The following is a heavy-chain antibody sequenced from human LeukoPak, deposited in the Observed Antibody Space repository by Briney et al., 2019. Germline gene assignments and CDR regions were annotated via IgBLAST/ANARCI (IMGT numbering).Heavy chain of an antibody. V-gene: IGHV3-33*06. Sequence: PGGSLRLSCAASGFTFSSYGMHWVRQAPGKGLEWVAVIWYDGSNKYYADSVKGRFTISRDNSKNTLYLQMNSLSAEDTAVYYCAKSGIAAAARRAFGYYFYGMDVWGQGTTVTVSS. CDR1: GFTFSSYG. CDR3: AKSGIAAAARRAFGYYFYGMDV. D-gene: IGHD6-13*01. J-gene: IGHJ6*02. CDR2: IWYDGSNK.